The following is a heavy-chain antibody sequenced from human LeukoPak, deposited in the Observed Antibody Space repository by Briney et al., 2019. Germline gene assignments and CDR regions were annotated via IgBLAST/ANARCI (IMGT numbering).Heavy chain of an antibody. J-gene: IGHJ4*02. D-gene: IGHD3-22*01. V-gene: IGHV1-69*13. CDR2: IIPIFGTA. Sequence: RASVKVSCKASGGTFSSYAISWVRQAPGQGLEWMGGIIPIFGTANYAQKFQGRVTITADESTSTAYMELSSLRSEDTAVYYCASFPTSYYYDSSGYYYRYYFDYWGQGTLVTVSS. CDR3: ASFPTSYYYDSSGYYYRYYFDY. CDR1: GGTFSSYA.